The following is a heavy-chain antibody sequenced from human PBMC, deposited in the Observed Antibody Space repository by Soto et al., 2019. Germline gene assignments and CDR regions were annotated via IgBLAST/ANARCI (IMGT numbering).Heavy chain of an antibody. CDR3: ATSRYYDSSGYFF. Sequence: LRLSCAASGFTFSSYEMNWVRQAPGKGLEWVSYISSSGSTIYYADSVKGRFTISRDNAKNSLYLQMNSLRAEDTAVYYCATSRYYDSSGYFFWGQGTLVTVSS. CDR2: ISSSGSTI. CDR1: GFTFSSYE. D-gene: IGHD3-22*01. V-gene: IGHV3-48*03. J-gene: IGHJ4*02.